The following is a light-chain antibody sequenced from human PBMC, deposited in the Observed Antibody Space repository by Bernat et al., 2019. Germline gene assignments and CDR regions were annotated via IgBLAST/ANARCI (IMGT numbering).Light chain of an antibody. Sequence: QSALTQPRSVSVSPGQSLTISCTGASRDVHAYNYVSWYQQHPGTAPKLLIYDVTKRPSGVPGRFSGSKSVNTASLTISGLQAEDEADYYCCSYVDSYTWVFGGGTKLTVL. J-gene: IGLJ3*02. CDR3: CSYVDSYTWV. CDR2: DVT. V-gene: IGLV2-11*01. CDR1: SRDVHAYNY.